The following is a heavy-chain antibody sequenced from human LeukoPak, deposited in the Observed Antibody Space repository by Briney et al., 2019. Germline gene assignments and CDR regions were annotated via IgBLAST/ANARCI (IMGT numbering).Heavy chain of an antibody. CDR1: GYTFTMYR. D-gene: IGHD2-2*01. J-gene: IGHJ5*02. V-gene: IGHV1-18*01. CDR3: ARAEGGPYCSSTSCLGEFDP. CDR2: ISAYNGNT. Sequence: GASVKVSCKASGYTFTMYRLIWVRQAPGQGLEWMGWISAYNGNTNYAQKLQGRVTMTTDTSTSTAYMELRSLRSDDTAVYYCARAEGGPYCSSTSCLGEFDPWGQGTLVTVSS.